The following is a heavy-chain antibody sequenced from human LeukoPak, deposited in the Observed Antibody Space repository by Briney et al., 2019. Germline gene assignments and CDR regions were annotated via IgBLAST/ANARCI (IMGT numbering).Heavy chain of an antibody. D-gene: IGHD4-17*01. Sequence: LPGGSLRLSCAASGFTFSSYEMNWVRQAPGKGLEWVSYISSSGSTIYYADSVKGRFTISRDNAKNSLYLQMNSLRAEDTAVYYCARNQWGLYGERYYYYYMDVWGKGTTVTVSS. CDR2: ISSSGSTI. V-gene: IGHV3-48*03. J-gene: IGHJ6*03. CDR1: GFTFSSYE. CDR3: ARNQWGLYGERYYYYYMDV.